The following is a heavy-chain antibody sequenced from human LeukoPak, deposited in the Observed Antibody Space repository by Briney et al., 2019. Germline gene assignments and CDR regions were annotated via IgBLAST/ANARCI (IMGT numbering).Heavy chain of an antibody. V-gene: IGHV4-34*01. J-gene: IGHJ5*02. Sequence: SETLSLTCAVYGGSFSGYYWSWIRQPPGKGLEWIGEINHSGSTNYNPSLKSRVTISVDTSKNQFSLKLSSVTAADTAVYYCARGLNYDILTGYYGWGANNWFDPWGQGTLVTVSS. D-gene: IGHD3-9*01. CDR3: ARGLNYDILTGYYGWGANNWFDP. CDR2: INHSGST. CDR1: GGSFSGYY.